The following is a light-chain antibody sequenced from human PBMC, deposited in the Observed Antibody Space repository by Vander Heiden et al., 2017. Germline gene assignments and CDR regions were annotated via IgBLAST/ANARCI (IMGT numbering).Light chain of an antibody. CDR1: ALQKQY. CDR3: QSSDSSGTYWV. CDR2: KDS. V-gene: IGLV3-25*02. J-gene: IGLJ3*02. Sequence: SYELTQPPSVSVSPGQTARLTCSGDALQKQYAYWYQQKPGQAPVLVIYKDSERPSGIPERFSGSSSGTTVTLTIIGVQAEEEADYYCQSSDSSGTYWVFGGGTKLTVL.